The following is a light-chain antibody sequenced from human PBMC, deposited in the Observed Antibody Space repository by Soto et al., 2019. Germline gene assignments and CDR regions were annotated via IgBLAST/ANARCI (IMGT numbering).Light chain of an antibody. CDR1: QGIRDD. Sequence: AIQMTQSPFSLSASVGDRVTITCRASQGIRDDLSWYQQKAGKAPKLLIFTASKLNSGVPSRFSGSFSGTNFSLTISDLQPEDCATYYCLQDYSYSRTFGQGTKVEI. V-gene: IGKV1-6*01. CDR2: TAS. J-gene: IGKJ1*01. CDR3: LQDYSYSRT.